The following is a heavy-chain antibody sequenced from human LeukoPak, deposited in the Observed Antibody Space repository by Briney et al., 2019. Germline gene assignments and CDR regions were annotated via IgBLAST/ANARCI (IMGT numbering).Heavy chain of an antibody. Sequence: GGSLRLSCAASGFTVSSNYMSWVRQAPGKGLERVSVIQSGGGTYYADSVKGRFTISRHDSKNTLYLQMNSLRVEDTAVYYCARGSSMTTVTSIDYWGQGTLVTVSS. CDR1: GFTVSSNY. V-gene: IGHV3-53*04. D-gene: IGHD4-17*01. CDR3: ARGSSMTTVTSIDY. J-gene: IGHJ4*02. CDR2: IQSGGGT.